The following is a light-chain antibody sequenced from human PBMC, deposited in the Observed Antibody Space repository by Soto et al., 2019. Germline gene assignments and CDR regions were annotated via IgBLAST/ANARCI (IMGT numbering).Light chain of an antibody. J-gene: IGKJ5*01. V-gene: IGKV1-33*01. CDR2: EAS. CDR3: QHYNHFPLT. Sequence: DIQMTQSPSSLSASVGDRVTITCQASHDILNSLNWYQHKPGKAPQLLIYEASTLKTGVPSRFRGSGSGTDFTFTITSLQPEDIATYYCQHYNHFPLTFGQGTRLDIK. CDR1: HDILNS.